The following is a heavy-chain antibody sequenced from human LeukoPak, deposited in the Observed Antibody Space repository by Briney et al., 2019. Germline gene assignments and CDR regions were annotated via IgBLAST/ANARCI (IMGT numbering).Heavy chain of an antibody. CDR1: GGSTSRYY. D-gene: IGHD3-3*01. V-gene: IGHV4-4*07. CDR3: ARDKADYYFDY. Sequence: SETLSLTCTVSGGSTSRYYWSWIRQPAGKGLEWIGRISTSGSTNYNPSLRSRVTMSVDTFKNQFSLKLSSVTAADTAVYYCARDKADYYFDYWGQGTLVTVSS. J-gene: IGHJ4*02. CDR2: ISTSGST.